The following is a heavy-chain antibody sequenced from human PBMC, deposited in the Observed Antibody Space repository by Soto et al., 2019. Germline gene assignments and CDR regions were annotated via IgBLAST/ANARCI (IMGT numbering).Heavy chain of an antibody. CDR2: MNPNSGNT. V-gene: IGHV1-8*01. CDR1: GYTFTSYD. J-gene: IGHJ4*02. Sequence: ASVKVSCKASGYTFTSYDINWVRQATGQGLEWMGWMNPNSGNTGYAQKFQGRVTMTRNTSISTAYMELSSLRSEDTAVYYCARVYCSSTSSPSADFDYWGQGTLVTVSS. CDR3: ARVYCSSTSSPSADFDY. D-gene: IGHD2-2*01.